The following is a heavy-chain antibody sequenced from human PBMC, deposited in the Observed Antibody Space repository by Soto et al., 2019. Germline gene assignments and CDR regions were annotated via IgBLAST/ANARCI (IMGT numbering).Heavy chain of an antibody. CDR3: AKSLSTAVNYGLDV. CDR1: GFTFSDNA. J-gene: IGHJ6*02. CDR2: ISDDGDST. D-gene: IGHD2-2*01. V-gene: IGHV3-23*01. Sequence: GGSLRLSCGASGFTFSDNAMTWVRQAPGKGLEWVSSISDDGDSTYYADSVKGRFAVSRDNSKNTLFLHMNSLGAEDTAVYYCAKSLSTAVNYGLDVWGQGTSVTVSS.